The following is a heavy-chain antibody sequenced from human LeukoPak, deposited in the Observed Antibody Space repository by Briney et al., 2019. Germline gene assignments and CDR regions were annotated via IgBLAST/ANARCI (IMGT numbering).Heavy chain of an antibody. CDR1: GFTFSGYA. D-gene: IGHD5-18*01. CDR3: AKEGGAGYGYGMDV. Sequence: GGSLRLSCAASGFTFSGYAMTWVRQAPGKGLEWVSSIGGNTYYTDSVKGRFTISRDNSKNTLYLQMDSLRAGDTALYYCAKEGGAGYGYGMDVWGQGTTVTVSS. CDR2: IGGNT. V-gene: IGHV3-23*01. J-gene: IGHJ6*02.